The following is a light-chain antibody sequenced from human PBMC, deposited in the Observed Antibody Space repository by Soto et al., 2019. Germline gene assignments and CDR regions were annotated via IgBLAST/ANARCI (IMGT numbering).Light chain of an antibody. Sequence: IWLTHSAGTLSVSPGKRATLSCRASQIISSSYLAWYQQSPGQAPRLLIYGASSRATGIPDRFSGSGSGTEFTLTISRLEPEDFAVYYCQQYGSSSWTFGQGTKVDIK. CDR3: QQYGSSSWT. J-gene: IGKJ1*01. CDR2: GAS. V-gene: IGKV3-20*01. CDR1: QIISSSY.